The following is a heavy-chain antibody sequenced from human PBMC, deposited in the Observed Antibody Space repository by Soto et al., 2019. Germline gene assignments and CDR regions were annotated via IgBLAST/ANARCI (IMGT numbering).Heavy chain of an antibody. CDR3: ARGANFWSGYNYYYGMDV. Sequence: LRLSCSASGXTFSSYGMHWVRQAPGKGLEWVAVIWYDGSNKYYADSVKGRFTISRDNSKNTLYLQMNSLRAEDTAVYYCARGANFWSGYNYYYGMDVWGQGTTVTVSS. CDR1: GXTFSSYG. V-gene: IGHV3-33*01. J-gene: IGHJ6*02. CDR2: IWYDGSNK. D-gene: IGHD3-3*01.